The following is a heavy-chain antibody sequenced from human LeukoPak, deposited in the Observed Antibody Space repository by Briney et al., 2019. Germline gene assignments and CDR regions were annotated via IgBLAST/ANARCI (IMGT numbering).Heavy chain of an antibody. CDR3: ARDEVSIGSSESYFDY. Sequence: GGSLRLSCVASGFTFSSYAMHWVRQAPGKGLEWVAFISHDGTNKYYADSVKGRLTISRDNSKHTLYLQMNSLRAEDTAVYYCARDEVSIGSSESYFDYWGQGTLVTVSS. D-gene: IGHD2-2*01. CDR1: GFTFSSYA. J-gene: IGHJ4*02. V-gene: IGHV3-30-3*01. CDR2: ISHDGTNK.